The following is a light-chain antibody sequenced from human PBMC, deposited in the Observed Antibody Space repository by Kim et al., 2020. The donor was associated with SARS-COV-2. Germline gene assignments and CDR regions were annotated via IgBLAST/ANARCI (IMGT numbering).Light chain of an antibody. CDR1: QSISSY. V-gene: IGKV3-11*01. Sequence: SPGERATLACRASQSISSYLAWYQQKPGQAPRLLIYAASNRATGIPARFSGSGSGTDFTLTISSLEPEDFAVYYCQQRSNSPSITFGQGTRLEIK. CDR2: AAS. CDR3: QQRSNSPSIT. J-gene: IGKJ5*01.